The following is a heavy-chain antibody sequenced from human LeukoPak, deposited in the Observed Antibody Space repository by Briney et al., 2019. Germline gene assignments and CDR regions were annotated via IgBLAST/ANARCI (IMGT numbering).Heavy chain of an antibody. CDR2: ISGSGGST. CDR3: AKAHSGYCSSTSCLHWFDP. V-gene: IGHV3-23*01. J-gene: IGHJ5*02. D-gene: IGHD2-2*01. Sequence: GGSLRLSCAASGFTFSSYAMSWVRQAPGKGLEWVSAISGSGGSTYYAGSVKGRFTISRDNSKNTLYLQMNSLRAEDTAVYYCAKAHSGYCSSTSCLHWFDPWGQGTLVTVSS. CDR1: GFTFSSYA.